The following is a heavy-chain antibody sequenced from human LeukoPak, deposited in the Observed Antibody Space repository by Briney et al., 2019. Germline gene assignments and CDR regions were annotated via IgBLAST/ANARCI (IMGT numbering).Heavy chain of an antibody. D-gene: IGHD3-22*01. Sequence: RASVKVSCKASGYTFTSYGISWVRQAPGQGLEWMGWISAYNGNTNYAQKLQGRVTMTTDTSTSTAYMELRSLRSDDTAVYYCATTSITMIVVARPSDAFDIWGQGTMVTVSS. J-gene: IGHJ3*02. CDR2: ISAYNGNT. CDR1: GYTFTSYG. CDR3: ATTSITMIVVARPSDAFDI. V-gene: IGHV1-18*01.